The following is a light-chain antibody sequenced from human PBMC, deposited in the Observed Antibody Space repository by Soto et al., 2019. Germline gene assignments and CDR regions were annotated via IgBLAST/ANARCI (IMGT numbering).Light chain of an antibody. V-gene: IGKV3-11*01. CDR3: QQRSEWRT. CDR1: QSVSSS. CDR2: DAS. J-gene: IGKJ4*01. Sequence: EIVLTQSPATLSLSPGERATLSCRASQSVSSSLAWYQQKPGQAPRLLIYDASNRATGIPARFSGSGSGTDFTLTISSLEPADFAVYYCQQRSEWRTFGGGTKVEIK.